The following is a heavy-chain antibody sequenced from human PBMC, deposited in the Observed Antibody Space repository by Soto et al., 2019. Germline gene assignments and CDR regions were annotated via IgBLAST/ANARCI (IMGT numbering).Heavy chain of an antibody. CDR3: AGTLGHSSGWYELNWFDP. CDR2: ISSSSSTI. D-gene: IGHD6-19*01. CDR1: GFTFSSYS. J-gene: IGHJ5*02. Sequence: EVQLVESGGGLVQPGGSLRLSCAASGFTFSSYSMNWVRQAPGKGLEWVSYISSSSSTIYYADSVKGRFTISRDNAKNSLYLQMNSLRDEATAVYYCAGTLGHSSGWYELNWFDPWGQGTLVTVSS. V-gene: IGHV3-48*02.